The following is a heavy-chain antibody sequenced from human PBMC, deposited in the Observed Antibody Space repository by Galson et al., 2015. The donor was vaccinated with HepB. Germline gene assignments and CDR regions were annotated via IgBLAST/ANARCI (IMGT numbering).Heavy chain of an antibody. D-gene: IGHD6-6*01. CDR2: INPNSGGT. J-gene: IGHJ6*03. V-gene: IGHV1-2*04. Sequence: SVKVSCKASGYTFTGYYMHWVRQAPGQGLEWMGWINPNSGGTNYAQKFQGWVTMTRDTSISTAYMELSRLRSDDTAVYYCARGGVAARPGGEKNYYYYMDVWGKGTTVTVSS. CDR1: GYTFTGYY. CDR3: ARGGVAARPGGEKNYYYYMDV.